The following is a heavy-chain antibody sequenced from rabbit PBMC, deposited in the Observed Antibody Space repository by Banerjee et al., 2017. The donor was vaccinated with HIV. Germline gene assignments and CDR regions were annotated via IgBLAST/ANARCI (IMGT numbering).Heavy chain of an antibody. CDR1: GFDFTNNA. J-gene: IGHJ4*01. CDR2: IDTGDGST. CDR3: ARGGL. V-gene: IGHV1S47*01. Sequence: QEQLVESGGGLVQPEGSLTLTCKASGFDFTNNAMCWVRQVPGKGLEWIASIDTGDGSTYYASWAKGRFTISKTSSTTVTLQMTNLTAADTATYFCARGGLWGPGTLAPS.